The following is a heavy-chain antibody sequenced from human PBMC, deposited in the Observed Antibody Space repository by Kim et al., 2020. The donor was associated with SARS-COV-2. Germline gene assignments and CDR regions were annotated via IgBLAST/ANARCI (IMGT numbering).Heavy chain of an antibody. CDR1: GFTFSSYG. D-gene: IGHD3-10*01. CDR2: IWYDGSNK. Sequence: GGSLRLSCAASGFTFSSYGMHWVRQAPGKGLEWVAVIWYDGSNKYYADSVKGRFTISRDNSKNTLYLQMNSLRAEDTAVYYCARESRYYGSGGGAFDIWGQGTMVTVSS. CDR3: ARESRYYGSGGGAFDI. V-gene: IGHV3-33*08. J-gene: IGHJ3*02.